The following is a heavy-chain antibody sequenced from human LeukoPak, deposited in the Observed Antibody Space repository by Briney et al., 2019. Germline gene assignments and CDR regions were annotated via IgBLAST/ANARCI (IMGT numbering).Heavy chain of an antibody. J-gene: IGHJ5*02. V-gene: IGHV4-4*07. Sequence: PSETLSLTCTVSGGSISSYYWSWIRQPAGKGLEWIGRIYTSGGTNYNPSLKSRVTMSVDTSKNQFSLKLSSVTAADTAVYYCARDQKYCSGGSCPYNWFDPWGQGTLVTVSS. D-gene: IGHD2-15*01. CDR2: IYTSGGT. CDR3: ARDQKYCSGGSCPYNWFDP. CDR1: GGSISSYY.